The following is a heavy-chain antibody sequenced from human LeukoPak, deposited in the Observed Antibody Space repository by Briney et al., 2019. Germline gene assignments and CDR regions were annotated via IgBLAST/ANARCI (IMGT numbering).Heavy chain of an antibody. CDR3: ARDSGSYPFDY. CDR2: IINSGNT. J-gene: IGHJ4*02. Sequence: SETLSLTCAVYGGSFSGYYWSWVRQPPGKGLEWIGEIINSGNTNYNPSLKSRVTISVDTSKNQFSLKLSSVTAADTAVYYCARDSGSYPFDYWGQGTLVTVSS. V-gene: IGHV4-34*12. CDR1: GGSFSGYY. D-gene: IGHD1-26*01.